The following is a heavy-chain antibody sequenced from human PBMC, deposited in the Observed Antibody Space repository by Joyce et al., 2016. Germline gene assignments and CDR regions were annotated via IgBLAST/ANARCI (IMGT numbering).Heavy chain of an antibody. D-gene: IGHD3-3*01. J-gene: IGHJ4*02. CDR2: IFYSAST. CDR1: GGSISSGDYY. V-gene: IGHV4-30-4*01. CDR3: AAVTYFDFWSGYVY. Sequence: QVQLQESGPGLVKPSQTLSLTCSVSGGSISSGDYYWSWIRQHPGKGLDWIGYIFYSASTYKNPSLQSRVTMSLDTSKNQFSLKLNSVTAADTAVYYCAAVTYFDFWSGYVYWGQGVLVTVSS.